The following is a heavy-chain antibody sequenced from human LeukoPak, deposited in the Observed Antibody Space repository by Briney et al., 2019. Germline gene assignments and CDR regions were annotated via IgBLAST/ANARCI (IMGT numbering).Heavy chain of an antibody. J-gene: IGHJ4*02. CDR1: GFSFSNYA. D-gene: IGHD1-1*01. Sequence: GGSLRLSCAASGFSFSNYAMSWVRQAPARGPEWVSSIRGGGETFYADSVKGRFAISRDNSKNTVFLHMNGLRVEDTAVYYCARGVYWSLDYWGQGTLVTVSS. V-gene: IGHV3-23*01. CDR2: IRGGGET. CDR3: ARGVYWSLDY.